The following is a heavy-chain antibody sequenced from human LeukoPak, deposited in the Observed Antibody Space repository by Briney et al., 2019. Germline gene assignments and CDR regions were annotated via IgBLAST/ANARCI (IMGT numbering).Heavy chain of an antibody. V-gene: IGHV3-30-3*02. CDR1: GFTFSNHA. CDR2: IAYNGGSQ. Sequence: PGGSLRLSCAVSGFTFSNHAMHWVRQAPGKGLEWVATIAYNGGSQNYVGSVRGRFTISRDNSKDTLYLQMNSLRVEDTGVYYCAKDGGLWVSAHWGDSWGRGTLVTVSS. CDR3: AKDGGLWVSAHWGDS. J-gene: IGHJ4*02. D-gene: IGHD7-27*01.